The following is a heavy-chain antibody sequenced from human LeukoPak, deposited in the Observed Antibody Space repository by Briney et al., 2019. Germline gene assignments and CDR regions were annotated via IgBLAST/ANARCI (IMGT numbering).Heavy chain of an antibody. J-gene: IGHJ5*02. D-gene: IGHD3-10*01. V-gene: IGHV3-30*03. Sequence: GGSLRLSCAASGFTFSTYDMHWVRQAPGKGLEWVALISYDGSNRYYADSVKGRFTISRDTSKNTLYLQMNSLRAEDAAVYYCARGGSLWSGEQNWFDPWGQGTLVTVSS. CDR2: ISYDGSNR. CDR3: ARGGSLWSGEQNWFDP. CDR1: GFTFSTYD.